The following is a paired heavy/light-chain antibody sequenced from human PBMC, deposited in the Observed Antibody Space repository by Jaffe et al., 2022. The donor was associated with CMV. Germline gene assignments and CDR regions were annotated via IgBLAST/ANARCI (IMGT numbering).Heavy chain of an antibody. Sequence: QVQLVESGGGVVQPGRSLRLSCAVSGFTFSTHAMHWVRQASGKGLEWVAVIWSDGSDKYYADSVKGRFTISRDNSKNTLYLQINSLRAEDTAVYYCARGGAYVWGSYRYVDYWGQGALVTVSS. CDR1: GFTFSTHA. CDR2: IWSDGSDK. CDR3: ARGGAYVWGSYRYVDY. D-gene: IGHD3-16*02. V-gene: IGHV3-33*01. J-gene: IGHJ4*02.
Light chain of an antibody. CDR3: QQRINWPLT. Sequence: EIVLTQSPATLSLSPGERATLSCRASQSVSSYLAWYQQKPGQAPRLLIYEASSRATGIPARFSGSGSGTDFTLTISGLEPEDFAVYYCQQRINWPLTFGGGTKVEIK. V-gene: IGKV3-11*01. J-gene: IGKJ4*01. CDR1: QSVSSY. CDR2: EAS.